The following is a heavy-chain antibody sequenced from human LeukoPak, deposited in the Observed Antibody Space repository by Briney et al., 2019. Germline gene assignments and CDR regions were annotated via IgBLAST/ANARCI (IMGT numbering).Heavy chain of an antibody. CDR2: ISNSGTYI. CDR1: GFTFSDNY. CDR3: TRGSTSGRGPYFEY. Sequence: PGGSLRLSCAASGFTFSDNYMSWVRQSPGKGLEWVSYISNSGTYINYADSVKGRFTISRDNAKNSLYLQMNSLKTKDTALYFCTRGSTSGRGPYFEYWGQGSLVTISS. J-gene: IGHJ4*02. D-gene: IGHD3-10*01. V-gene: IGHV3-11*05.